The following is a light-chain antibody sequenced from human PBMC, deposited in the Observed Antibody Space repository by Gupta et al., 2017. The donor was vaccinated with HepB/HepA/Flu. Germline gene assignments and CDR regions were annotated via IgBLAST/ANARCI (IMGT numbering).Light chain of an antibody. Sequence: EIVLTQSPGTLSLSPGERATLSCRASQSVSRSYLAWYQQKPGQAPRLLIYGASNRATGIPDRISDSGSGTDFTLTISRLEPEDFAVYYCQQYDSSLCSFGQGTKLEIK. CDR2: GAS. CDR3: QQYDSSLCS. V-gene: IGKV3-20*01. CDR1: QSVSRSY. J-gene: IGKJ2*04.